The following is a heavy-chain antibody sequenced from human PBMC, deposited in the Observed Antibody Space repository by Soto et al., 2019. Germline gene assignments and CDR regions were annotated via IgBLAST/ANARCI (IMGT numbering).Heavy chain of an antibody. D-gene: IGHD2-21*02. V-gene: IGHV1-69*02. CDR2: IIPVLGVT. CDR3: ARRRYCGADCYSKYYYGMDL. CDR1: GSTFSSYT. J-gene: IGHJ6*02. Sequence: QVQLVQSGAEVKKPGSSVKVSCRASGSTFSSYTVSWVRQAPGQGLEWMGRIIPVLGVTNYAPKFKGSVTITADQYKTTVYMELSSLRSGDTAIYCCARRRYCGADCYSKYYYGMDLWGQGTTVTVSS.